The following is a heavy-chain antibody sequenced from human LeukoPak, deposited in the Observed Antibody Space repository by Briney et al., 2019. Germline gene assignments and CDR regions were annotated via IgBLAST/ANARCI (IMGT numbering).Heavy chain of an antibody. CDR2: ISSSSSTI. J-gene: IGHJ6*02. D-gene: IGHD1-26*01. CDR3: ARGGGSGSYYGMDI. CDR1: GFTFSSYS. Sequence: GGSLRLSCAASGFTFSSYSMNWVRQAPGKGLEWVSSISSSSSTIYYADSVKGRFTISRDNAKNSLYLQMNSLRAEDTAVYYCARGGGSGSYYGMDIWGQGTTVTVSS. V-gene: IGHV3-48*01.